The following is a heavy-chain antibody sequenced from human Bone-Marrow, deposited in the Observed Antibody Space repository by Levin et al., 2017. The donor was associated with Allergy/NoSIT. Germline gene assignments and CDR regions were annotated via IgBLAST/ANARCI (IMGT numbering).Heavy chain of an antibody. CDR3: AKDVSSYGPDY. CDR2: ISYDGSNK. Sequence: PGGSLRLSCAASGFTFSSYGMHWVRQAPGKGLEWVAVISYDGSNKYYADSVKGRFTISRDNSKNTLYLQMNSLRAEDTAVYYCAKDVSSYGPDYWGQGTLVTVSS. V-gene: IGHV3-30*18. J-gene: IGHJ4*02. CDR1: GFTFSSYG. D-gene: IGHD5-18*01.